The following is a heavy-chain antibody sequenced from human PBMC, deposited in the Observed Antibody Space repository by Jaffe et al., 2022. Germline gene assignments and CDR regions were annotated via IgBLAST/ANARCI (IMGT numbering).Heavy chain of an antibody. Sequence: QVQVKRWGAGLLKPSETLSLTCVVNDTSFRDYYWNWIRQPPGRRLEWIGEINQSGSTNYNPSLKSRVTLSVDTSKHYFSLKLSSVTAADTAVYYCARGRRNDFWNILSYFEYWGQGTLVTVSS. V-gene: IGHV4-34*01. CDR2: INQSGST. D-gene: IGHD3-3*01. CDR3: ARGRRNDFWNILSYFEY. J-gene: IGHJ4*02. CDR1: DTSFRDYY.